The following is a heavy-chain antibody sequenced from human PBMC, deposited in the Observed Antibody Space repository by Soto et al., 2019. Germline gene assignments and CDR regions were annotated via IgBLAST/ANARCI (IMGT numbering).Heavy chain of an antibody. CDR3: ARDQGEGYGAGSFRWFDP. D-gene: IGHD3-10*01. J-gene: IGHJ5*02. CDR1: GGSISSGGYY. Sequence: QVQLQESGPGLVKPSQTLSLTCTVSGGSISSGGYYWSWIRQHPEKGLEWIGYIYYSGSTYYNPSLKSRVTMSIDTSANHFSLNLSSVTAADTAMYYCARDQGEGYGAGSFRWFDPWGQGTLVTVSS. CDR2: IYYSGST. V-gene: IGHV4-31*03.